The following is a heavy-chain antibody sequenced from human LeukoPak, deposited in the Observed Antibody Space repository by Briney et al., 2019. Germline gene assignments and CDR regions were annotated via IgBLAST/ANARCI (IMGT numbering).Heavy chain of an antibody. CDR2: INPNSGGT. V-gene: IGHV1-2*02. CDR1: GYTFTNYG. J-gene: IGHJ4*02. Sequence: ASVKVSCKASGYTFTNYGISWVRQAPGQGLEWMGWINPNSGGTNYAQKFQGRVTMTRDTSISTAYMELSRLRSDDTAVYYCARLGYSSGWYSPTYYFDYWGQGTLVTVSS. CDR3: ARLGYSSGWYSPTYYFDY. D-gene: IGHD6-19*01.